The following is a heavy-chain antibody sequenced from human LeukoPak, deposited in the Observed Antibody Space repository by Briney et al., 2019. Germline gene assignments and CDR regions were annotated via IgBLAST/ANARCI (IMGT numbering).Heavy chain of an antibody. D-gene: IGHD3-22*01. CDR3: AKDRSPGDSGGYSDY. CDR2: ISGSGGST. J-gene: IGHJ4*02. Sequence: PGGSLRLSCAASGFTFSSYAMSWVRQAPGKGLEWVSAISGSGGSTYYADSVKGRFTISRDNSKNTLYLQMNSLRAEDTAVYYCAKDRSPGDSGGYSDYWGQGTLVTVSS. CDR1: GFTFSSYA. V-gene: IGHV3-23*01.